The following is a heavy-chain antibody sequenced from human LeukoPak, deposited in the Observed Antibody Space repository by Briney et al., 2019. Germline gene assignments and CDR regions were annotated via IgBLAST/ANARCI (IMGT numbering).Heavy chain of an antibody. Sequence: SETLSPTCTLSGGSISSSSYYWGWIRQPPGKGLEWIGSIYYSGSTYYNPSLKSRVTISVDTSKNQFSLKLSSVTAADTAVYYCAREEVGYYDSSASGFDYWGQGTLVTVSS. V-gene: IGHV4-39*07. D-gene: IGHD3-22*01. J-gene: IGHJ4*02. CDR1: GGSISSSSYY. CDR3: AREEVGYYDSSASGFDY. CDR2: IYYSGST.